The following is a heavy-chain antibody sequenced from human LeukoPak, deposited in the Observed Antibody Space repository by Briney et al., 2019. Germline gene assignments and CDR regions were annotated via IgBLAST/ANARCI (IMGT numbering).Heavy chain of an antibody. V-gene: IGHV3-21*01. D-gene: IGHD2-2*01. J-gene: IGHJ6*03. CDR2: ISSSSSYI. Sequence: PGGSLRLSCAASGFTFSSYSMNWVRQAPGKGLEWVSSISSSSSYIYYADSVKGRFTISRDNAKNSLYLQMNSLRAEDTAVYYCARARDCSSTSCSVAPYYYYYMDVWGKGTTVTVSS. CDR3: ARARDCSSTSCSVAPYYYYYMDV. CDR1: GFTFSSYS.